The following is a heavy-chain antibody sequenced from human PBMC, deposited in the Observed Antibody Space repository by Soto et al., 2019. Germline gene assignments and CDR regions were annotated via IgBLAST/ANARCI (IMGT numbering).Heavy chain of an antibody. Sequence: PSETLSLTCAVYGGSISSGDYYWSWIRQPPGKGLEWIGYINYSGSTYYNPSLKSRVTISVDTSKNQFALKLSSVTAADTAVYYCARDKITGLFDYWGQGTLVTVS. D-gene: IGHD2-8*02. CDR1: GGSISSGDYY. CDR3: ARDKITGLFDY. V-gene: IGHV4-30-4*01. J-gene: IGHJ4*02. CDR2: INYSGST.